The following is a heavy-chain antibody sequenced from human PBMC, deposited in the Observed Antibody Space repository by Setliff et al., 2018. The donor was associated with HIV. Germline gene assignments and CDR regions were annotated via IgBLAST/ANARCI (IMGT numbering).Heavy chain of an antibody. Sequence: PSETLSLTCAVSGDSIGSSSWWSWVRQAPGKGLEWIGEIYNGGTTKYNPSLKSRVTMSVDRPNNHFSLRLTSVTAADTAVYFCARTNRWELLSPYFDAWGQGTLVTVSS. J-gene: IGHJ4*02. D-gene: IGHD1-7*01. CDR1: GDSIGSSSW. CDR3: ARTNRWELLSPYFDA. V-gene: IGHV4-4*02. CDR2: IYNGGTT.